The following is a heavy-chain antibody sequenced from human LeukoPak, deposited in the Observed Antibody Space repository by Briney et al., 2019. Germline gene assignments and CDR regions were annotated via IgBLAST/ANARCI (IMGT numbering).Heavy chain of an antibody. J-gene: IGHJ6*03. D-gene: IGHD2-2*01. V-gene: IGHV4-61*02. CDR1: GGSISSGSYY. CDR3: ARDRGCSSTSCPPGSPGDYYYYMDV. Sequence: SETLSLTCTVSGGSISSGSYYWSWIRQPAGKGLEWIGRIYTSGSTNYNPSLKSQVTISVDTSKNQFSLKLSSVTAADTAVYYCARDRGCSSTSCPPGSPGDYYYYMDVWGKGTTVTVSS. CDR2: IYTSGST.